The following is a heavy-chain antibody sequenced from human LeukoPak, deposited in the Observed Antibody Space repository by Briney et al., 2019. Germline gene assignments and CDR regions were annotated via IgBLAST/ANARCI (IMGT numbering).Heavy chain of an antibody. V-gene: IGHV4-61*01. CDR1: GGSVSSGSYY. Sequence: PSETLSLICTVSGGSVSSGSYYWSWIRQPPGKGLEWIGYIYYSGSTNYNPSLKSRVTISVDTSKNQFSLKLSSVTAADTAFYYCVRERSFFGENYWGQGTLVTVSS. J-gene: IGHJ4*02. D-gene: IGHD3-10*01. CDR3: VRERSFFGENY. CDR2: IYYSGST.